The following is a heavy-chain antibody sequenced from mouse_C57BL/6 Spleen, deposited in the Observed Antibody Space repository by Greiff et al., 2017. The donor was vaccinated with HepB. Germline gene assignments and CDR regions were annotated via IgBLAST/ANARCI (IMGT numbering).Heavy chain of an antibody. Sequence: EVKLMESGGGLVKPGGSLKLSCAASGFTFSDYGMHWVRQAPEKGLEWVAYISSGSSTIYYADTVKGRFTISRDNAKNTLFLQMTSLRSEDTAMYYCARGDSSGRFAYWGQGTLVTVSA. J-gene: IGHJ3*01. CDR2: ISSGSSTI. CDR3: ARGDSSGRFAY. V-gene: IGHV5-17*01. CDR1: GFTFSDYG. D-gene: IGHD3-2*02.